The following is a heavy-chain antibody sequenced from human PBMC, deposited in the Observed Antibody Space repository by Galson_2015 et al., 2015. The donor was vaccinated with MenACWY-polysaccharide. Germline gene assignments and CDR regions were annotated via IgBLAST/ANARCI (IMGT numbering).Heavy chain of an antibody. CDR1: GFPFFDYA. V-gene: IGHV3-49*03. Sequence: SLRLSCAASGFPFFDYAMSWFRQAPGQVLVWVGFIRSKAYGESTGYAASVKGRFTISRDDSKSTAYLQMNSLQTEDTAIYYCTRDRPIDYWGQGTLVTVSS. CDR3: TRDRPIDY. J-gene: IGHJ4*02. CDR2: IRSKAYGEST.